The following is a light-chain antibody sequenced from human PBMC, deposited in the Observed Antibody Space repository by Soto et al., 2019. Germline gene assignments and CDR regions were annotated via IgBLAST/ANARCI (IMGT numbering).Light chain of an antibody. CDR1: QSVSNN. V-gene: IGKV3-15*01. Sequence: EIVLTLSPATLSLSPGERATLSCRASQSVSNNYLAWYQQKPGQAPRLLIYGASTRATGIPARFSGSGSGTEFTLTISSLQSEDFAVYYCQQYNNWPWTFGQGTKVDNK. CDR3: QQYNNWPWT. CDR2: GAS. J-gene: IGKJ1*01.